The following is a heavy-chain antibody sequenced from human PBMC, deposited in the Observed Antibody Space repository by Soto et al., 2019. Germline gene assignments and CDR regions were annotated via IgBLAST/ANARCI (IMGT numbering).Heavy chain of an antibody. J-gene: IGHJ4*02. D-gene: IGHD2-2*03. V-gene: IGHV1-18*04. Sequence: KVSCKACAYTFTSYVISWVRQGPVQGLEWMGWISSHNGNTNDAQKVQGRVTMTTDTSTSTAYMELRSLRSDDTAVYSCARDAGLDSHFYYWGQGILVT. CDR2: ISSHNGNT. CDR1: AYTFTSYV. CDR3: ARDAGLDSHFYY.